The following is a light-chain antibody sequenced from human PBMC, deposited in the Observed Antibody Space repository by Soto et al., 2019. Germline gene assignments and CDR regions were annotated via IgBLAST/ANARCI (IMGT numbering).Light chain of an antibody. J-gene: IGKJ4*01. CDR2: GAS. CDR3: QQYERSPTT. V-gene: IGKV3-20*01. Sequence: EIVLTQSPGTLSLSPGERATLSCRASQSVSXTXLAWYQQKPGQAPSLLIYGASRRATGIPDRFSGSGSGTXXXXXXXXXEPXDFAVYYCQQYERSPTTFGGGTKVEIK. CDR1: QSVSXTX.